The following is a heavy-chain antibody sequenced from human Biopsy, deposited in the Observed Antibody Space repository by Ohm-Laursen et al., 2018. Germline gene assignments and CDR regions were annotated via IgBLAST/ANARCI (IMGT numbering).Heavy chain of an antibody. V-gene: IGHV4-4*07. D-gene: IGHD1-26*01. CDR2: IYTSGSP. J-gene: IGHJ3*02. CDR1: GDPINNYY. CDR3: ARGTGRYYVYGAFDI. Sequence: GTLSLTCTVSGDPINNYYWSWIRQSAGKGLEWIGRIYTSGSPNYNLSLESRVTMSVDTSKNQFSLNLRSVTAADTAVYYCARGTGRYYVYGAFDIWGQGTVVTVSS.